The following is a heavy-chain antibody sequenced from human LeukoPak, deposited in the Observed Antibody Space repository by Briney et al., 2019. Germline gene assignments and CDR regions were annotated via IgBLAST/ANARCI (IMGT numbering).Heavy chain of an antibody. CDR3: ARDEYNWFDP. Sequence: SETLSLTXTVSGGSISSYYWSWIRQPPGKGLEWIGYIYYSGSTNYNPSLKSRVTISVDTSKNQFSLKLSSVTAADTAVYYCARDEYNWFDPWGQGTLVTVSS. CDR2: IYYSGST. V-gene: IGHV4-59*01. J-gene: IGHJ5*02. CDR1: GGSISSYY.